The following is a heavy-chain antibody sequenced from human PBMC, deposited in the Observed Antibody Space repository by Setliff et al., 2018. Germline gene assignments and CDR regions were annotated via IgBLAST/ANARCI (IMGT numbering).Heavy chain of an antibody. CDR1: RFTFNNYW. CDR3: SSYLVS. J-gene: IGHJ4*02. Sequence: PGGSLRLSCAASRFTFNNYWMSWVRQAPGKGLEWVANIKEDGSERNYVDAVRGRFTVSRDNARNLLCLQMNSLRVDDTAVYYCSSYLVSWGQGALVTVSS. V-gene: IGHV3-7*01. CDR2: IKEDGSER. D-gene: IGHD2-21*01.